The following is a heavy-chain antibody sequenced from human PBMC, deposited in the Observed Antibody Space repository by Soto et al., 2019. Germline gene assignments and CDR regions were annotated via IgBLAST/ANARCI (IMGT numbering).Heavy chain of an antibody. Sequence: GSTYYNPSLKSRVTISVDTSKNQFSLKLSSVTSADTAVYYCAAQGSRGDFDYCGQGTLVTVSS. J-gene: IGHJ4*02. V-gene: IGHV4-31*02. D-gene: IGHD2-2*01. CDR2: GST. CDR3: AAQGSRGDFDY.